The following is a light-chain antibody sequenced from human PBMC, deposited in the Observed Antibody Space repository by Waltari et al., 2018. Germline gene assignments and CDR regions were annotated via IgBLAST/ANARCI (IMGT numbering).Light chain of an antibody. J-gene: IGLJ2*01. CDR2: EVS. CDR3: SSYTSSSTLV. V-gene: IGLV2-14*01. Sequence: SALTQPASVSGSPGQSITISCTGTTRAVGGYNYVSWYQQHPGKAPKLMIYEVSNRPSGVSNRFSGSKSGNTASLTISGLRAEDEADYYCSSYTSSSTLVFGGGTKLTVL. CDR1: TRAVGGYNY.